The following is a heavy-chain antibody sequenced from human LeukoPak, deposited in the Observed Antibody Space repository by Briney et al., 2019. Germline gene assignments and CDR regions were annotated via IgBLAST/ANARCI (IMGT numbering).Heavy chain of an antibody. Sequence: ASVKVSCKASGGTFSNDAISWVRQAPGQGLEWMGWINPNSGGTNYAQKFQGRVTMTRDTSISTAYMELSSLRSEDTAVYYCASPPIDILTGYYNYWGQGTLVTVSS. V-gene: IGHV1-2*02. J-gene: IGHJ4*02. D-gene: IGHD3-9*01. CDR3: ASPPIDILTGYYNY. CDR2: INPNSGGT. CDR1: GGTFSNDA.